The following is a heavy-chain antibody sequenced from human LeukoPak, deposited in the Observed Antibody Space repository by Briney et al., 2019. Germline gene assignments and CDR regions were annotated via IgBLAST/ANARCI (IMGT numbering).Heavy chain of an antibody. CDR3: ARAVLWFGELLSGGYYYMDV. J-gene: IGHJ6*03. Sequence: SETLSLTCAVYGGSFSGYYWSWIRQPPGKGLEWIGEINHSGSTSYNPSLKSRVTISVDTSKNQFSLKLSSVTAADTAVYYCARAVLWFGELLSGGYYYMDVWGQGTLVTVSS. V-gene: IGHV4-34*01. D-gene: IGHD3-10*01. CDR2: INHSGST. CDR1: GGSFSGYY.